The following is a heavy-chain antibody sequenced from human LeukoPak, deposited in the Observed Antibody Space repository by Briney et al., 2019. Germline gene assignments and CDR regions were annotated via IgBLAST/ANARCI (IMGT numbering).Heavy chain of an antibody. J-gene: IGHJ4*02. D-gene: IGHD3-22*01. CDR1: GYTFTGYY. CDR2: INPNSGGT. Sequence: GASVKVSCKASGYTFTGYYMHWVRQAPGQGLEWMGRINPNSGGTNYAQKFQGRVTMTRDTSINTAYMDLSRLRSGDTAVYYCARGRNSVYYFNVVAPYYSDYWGQGTLVTVSS. CDR3: ARGRNSVYYFNVVAPYYSDY. V-gene: IGHV1-2*06.